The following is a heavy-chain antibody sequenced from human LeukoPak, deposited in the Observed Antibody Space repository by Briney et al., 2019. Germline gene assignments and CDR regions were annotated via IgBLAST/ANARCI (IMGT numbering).Heavy chain of an antibody. J-gene: IGHJ4*02. CDR2: ISGSGGNT. Sequence: GGSLRLSCAASGFSISSYAMNWVRQAPGKGLEWVSLISGSGGNTHYADSVKGRFTISRDISRNTLYLQMNSLRAEDTAVCYCAKSQSGSCSGGSCSCDYWGQGTLVTVSS. CDR1: GFSISSYA. D-gene: IGHD2-15*01. CDR3: AKSQSGSCSGGSCSCDY. V-gene: IGHV3-23*01.